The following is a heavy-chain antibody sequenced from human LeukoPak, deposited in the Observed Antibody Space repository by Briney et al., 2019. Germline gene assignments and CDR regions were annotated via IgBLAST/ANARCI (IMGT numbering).Heavy chain of an antibody. CDR1: GYTFTSYY. J-gene: IGHJ4*02. Sequence: ASVKVSCKASGYTFTSYYMHWVRHAPEQGLEWMGIINPSGGSTSYAQKFQGRVTMTRDTSTSTVYMELSSLRSEDTAVYYCAKEIAEFNNSTGYYSAALDYWGQGTMVTVSS. V-gene: IGHV1-46*01. D-gene: IGHD3-22*01. CDR3: AKEIAEFNNSTGYYSAALDY. CDR2: INPSGGST.